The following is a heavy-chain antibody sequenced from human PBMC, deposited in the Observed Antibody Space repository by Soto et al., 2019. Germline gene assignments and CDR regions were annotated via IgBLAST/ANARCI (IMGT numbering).Heavy chain of an antibody. J-gene: IGHJ5*02. D-gene: IGHD3-10*01. CDR2: IYYSGST. Sequence: SETLSLTCTVSGGSISSGDYYWSWIRQPPGKGLEWIGYIYYSGSTNYNPSLKSRVTISVDTSKNQFSLKLSSVTAADTAVYYCARGNHYYGSGSRWFDPWGQGTLVTVSS. V-gene: IGHV4-61*08. CDR1: GGSISSGDYY. CDR3: ARGNHYYGSGSRWFDP.